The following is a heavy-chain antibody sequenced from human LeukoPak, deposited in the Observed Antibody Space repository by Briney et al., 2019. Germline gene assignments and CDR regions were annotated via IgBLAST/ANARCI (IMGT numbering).Heavy chain of an antibody. V-gene: IGHV4-34*01. CDR1: GGSFSGYY. D-gene: IGHD5-18*01. Sequence: SETLSLTCAVYGGSFSGYYWSWIRQPPGKGLEWIGEINHSGSTYYNPSLKSRVTISVDTSKNQFSLKLSSVTAADTAVYYCARDTYLDTAMVDYWGQGTLVTVSS. CDR2: INHSGST. J-gene: IGHJ4*02. CDR3: ARDTYLDTAMVDY.